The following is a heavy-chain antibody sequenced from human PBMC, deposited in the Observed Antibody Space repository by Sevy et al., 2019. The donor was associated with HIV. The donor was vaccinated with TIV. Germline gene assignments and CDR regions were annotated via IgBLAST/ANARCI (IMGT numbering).Heavy chain of an antibody. CDR2: ISAYNGNT. V-gene: IGHV1-18*04. D-gene: IGHD6-19*01. J-gene: IGHJ5*02. Sequence: ASVKVSCKASGYTLTSYGISWVRQAPGQGLEWIGWISAYNGNTNYAQKLQGRVTMTTDTSTSTAYMELRSLRSDDTAVYYCARRGSGWGLDWFDPWGQGTLVTVSS. CDR1: GYTLTSYG. CDR3: ARRGSGWGLDWFDP.